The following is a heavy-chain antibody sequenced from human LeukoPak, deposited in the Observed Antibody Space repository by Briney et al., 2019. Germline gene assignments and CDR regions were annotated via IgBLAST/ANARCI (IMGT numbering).Heavy chain of an antibody. CDR2: LKQDGSEK. V-gene: IGHV3-7*01. J-gene: IGHJ4*02. CDR3: ARDRVEIVPAVIDF. CDR1: GFTFSSYW. D-gene: IGHD2-2*01. Sequence: QPGGSLRLSCAASGFTFSSYWMSWVRQAPGKGLEWVANLKQDGSEKYYVDSAKGRFTISRDNAKNSLYLHMNSLRAEDTAVYYGARDRVEIVPAVIDFWGQGTLVTVSS.